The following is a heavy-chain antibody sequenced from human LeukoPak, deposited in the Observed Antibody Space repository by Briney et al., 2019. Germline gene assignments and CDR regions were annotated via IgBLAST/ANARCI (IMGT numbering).Heavy chain of an antibody. J-gene: IGHJ4*02. D-gene: IGHD2-15*01. V-gene: IGHV3-21*01. Sequence: GGSLRLSCAASGFTFSSYSMNWVRQAPGKGLEWVSSISSSSSYIYYADSVKGRFTISRDNAKNSLYLQMNSLRAEDTAVYYCARSGNSGGSCYDYWGQGTLVTVSS. CDR3: ARSGNSGGSCYDY. CDR2: ISSSSSYI. CDR1: GFTFSSYS.